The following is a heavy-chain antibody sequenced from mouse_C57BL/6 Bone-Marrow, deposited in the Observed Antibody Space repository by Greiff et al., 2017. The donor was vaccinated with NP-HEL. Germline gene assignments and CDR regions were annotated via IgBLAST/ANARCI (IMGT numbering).Heavy chain of an antibody. V-gene: IGHV1-81*01. J-gene: IGHJ2*01. CDR1: GYTFTSYG. CDR2: IYPRSGNT. Sequence: VQLQESGAELARPGASVKLSCKASGYTFTSYGISWVKQRTGQGLEWIGEIYPRSGNTYYNEKFKGKATLTADKSSSTAYMELRSLTSEDSAVYFCVPLWVRRGFDYWGQGTTLTVSS. D-gene: IGHD2-14*01. CDR3: VPLWVRRGFDY.